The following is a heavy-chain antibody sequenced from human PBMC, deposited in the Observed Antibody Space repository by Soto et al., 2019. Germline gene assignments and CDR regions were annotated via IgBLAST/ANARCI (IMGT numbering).Heavy chain of an antibody. CDR1: GFTFARYS. Sequence: PGGSLRLSCAASGFTFARYSMNWVRQAPGKGLEWVSSISSTTNYIYYADSMKGRFTVSRDNAKNSVYLEMNSLSAEDTAVYYCARESEDLTSNFDYWGQGTLVTVSS. V-gene: IGHV3-21*01. CDR3: ARESEDLTSNFDY. CDR2: ISSTTNYI. J-gene: IGHJ4*02.